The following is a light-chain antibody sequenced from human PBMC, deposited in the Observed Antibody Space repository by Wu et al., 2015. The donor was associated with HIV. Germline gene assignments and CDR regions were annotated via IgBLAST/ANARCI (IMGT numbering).Light chain of an antibody. J-gene: IGKJ5*01. CDR1: QTVSTD. CDR3: QQRFNWPPT. V-gene: IGKV3-11*01. Sequence: EIVLTQSPATLSVSPGERVTLSCRASQTVSTDLAWYQHKPGQAPRLLIYDAHKRASGIPARFSGSASRTDFTLTINTLEPEDFAVYYCQQRFNWPPTFGQGTRLEIK. CDR2: DAH.